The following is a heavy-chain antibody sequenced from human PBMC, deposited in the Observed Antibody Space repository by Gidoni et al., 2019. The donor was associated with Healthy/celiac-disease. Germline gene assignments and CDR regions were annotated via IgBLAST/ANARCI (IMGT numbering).Heavy chain of an antibody. CDR3: ARVPTLYSSSLFDY. J-gene: IGHJ4*02. CDR1: GFTFSSYW. D-gene: IGHD6-13*01. V-gene: IGHV3-74*01. CDR2: INSDGSST. Sequence: EVQLVESGGGLVQPGGSLSLSCAASGFTFSSYWMQWVRQAPGKGLVGVSRINSDGSSTSYADSVKGRFTISRDNAKNTLYLQMNSLRAEDTAVYYCARVPTLYSSSLFDYWGQGTLVTVSS.